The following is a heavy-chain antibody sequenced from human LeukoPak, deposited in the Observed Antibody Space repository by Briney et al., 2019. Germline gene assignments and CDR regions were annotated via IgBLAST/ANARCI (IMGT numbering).Heavy chain of an antibody. Sequence: GGSLRLSCAASGFSFSSYGMNWVRQAPGKGLEWVSYISSSGSTIYYADSVKGRFTISRDNAKNSLYLQMNSLRAEDTAVYYCAKLALYMNYWGQGTLVTVSS. J-gene: IGHJ4*02. CDR1: GFSFSSYG. CDR2: ISSSGSTI. CDR3: AKLALYMNY. V-gene: IGHV3-48*04. D-gene: IGHD1-14*01.